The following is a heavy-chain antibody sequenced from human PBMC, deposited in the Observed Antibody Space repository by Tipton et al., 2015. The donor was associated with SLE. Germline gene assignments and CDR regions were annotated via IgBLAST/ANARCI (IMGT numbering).Heavy chain of an antibody. CDR3: AKDLTGPLDS. CDR1: GFTFSSYA. J-gene: IGHJ4*02. CDR2: ISYDGSNK. Sequence: QVQLVQSGGGVVQPGRSLRLSCAASGFTFSSYAMHWVRQAPGKGLEWVAVISYDGSNKYYADSVKGRFTISRDNAKNMLYLQMNSLSADDSGLYYCAKDLTGPLDSWGQGTLVTVSS. V-gene: IGHV3-30*04. D-gene: IGHD1-20*01.